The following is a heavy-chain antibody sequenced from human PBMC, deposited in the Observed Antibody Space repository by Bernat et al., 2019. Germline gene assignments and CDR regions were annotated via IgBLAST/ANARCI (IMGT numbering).Heavy chain of an antibody. V-gene: IGHV4-30-2*01. D-gene: IGHD4-17*01. J-gene: IGHJ6*02. CDR1: GGSISSGGYS. CDR2: IYHSGST. CDR3: ARDFYGDPGYGMDV. Sequence: QLQLQESGSGLVKPSQTLSLTCAVSGGSISSGGYSWSWIRQPPGKGLEWIGYIYHSGSTYYNPSLKSRVTISIDRSKNQFSLKLSSVTAADTAVYYCARDFYGDPGYGMDVWGQGTTVTVSS.